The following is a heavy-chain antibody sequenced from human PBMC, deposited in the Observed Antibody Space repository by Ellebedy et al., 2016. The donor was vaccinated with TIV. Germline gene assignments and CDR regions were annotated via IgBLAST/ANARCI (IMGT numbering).Heavy chain of an antibody. D-gene: IGHD5-24*01. Sequence: GESLKISCAASGFTFNSYGMGWVRRAPGEGLEWVSYISSSSTSIYYADSVKGRFTISRDNAKNSLWLQMNSLRAEDTAVYYCAGDMGRWLQFLGYWGQGTLVTVSS. CDR1: GFTFNSYG. CDR2: ISSSSTSI. V-gene: IGHV3-48*04. J-gene: IGHJ4*02. CDR3: AGDMGRWLQFLGY.